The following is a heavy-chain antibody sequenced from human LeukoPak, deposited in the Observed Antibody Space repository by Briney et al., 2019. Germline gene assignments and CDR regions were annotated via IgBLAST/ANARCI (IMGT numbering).Heavy chain of an antibody. V-gene: IGHV3-74*01. J-gene: IGHJ4*02. CDR2: INERATII. Sequence: GGSLRLSCAASGFNFDEYGMTWVRQAPGKGLEWVSRINERATIISYADSVKGRFTISRENARNTLYLQMNSLTAEDTAVYYCVRDLILVWTPGDDFDHWGQGTLVTVSS. CDR1: GFNFDEYG. CDR3: VRDLILVWTPGDDFDH. D-gene: IGHD3-16*01.